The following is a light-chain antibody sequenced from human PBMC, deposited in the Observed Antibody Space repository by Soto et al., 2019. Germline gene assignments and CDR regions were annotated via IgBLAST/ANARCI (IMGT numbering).Light chain of an antibody. Sequence: QSALTQPPSASGSPGQSVAISCTGTSSGIGAYKSVSWYQQHPGKAPKLIIYEVSRRPSGVPDRFSGSKSGNTASLTVSGLLAEDEADYYCSLYAGTNSVVFGGGTKLTVL. J-gene: IGLJ2*01. CDR3: SLYAGTNSVV. V-gene: IGLV2-8*01. CDR2: EVS. CDR1: SSGIGAYKS.